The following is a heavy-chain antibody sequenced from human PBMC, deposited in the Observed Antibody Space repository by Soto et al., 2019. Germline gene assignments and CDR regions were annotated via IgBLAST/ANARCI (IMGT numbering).Heavy chain of an antibody. J-gene: IGHJ4*02. CDR3: ISHSPEDMIRT. CDR1: GFTFSGSS. V-gene: IGHV3-73*01. Sequence: GESLKISCAASGFTFSGSSVHWVRQASGKGLEWVGRIRNKANSYATAYAASVRGRFTISRGDSKNTAFLQMNSLNTEDTAVYYCISHSPEDMIRTWGQGTLVTVSS. D-gene: IGHD2-15*01. CDR2: IRNKANSYAT.